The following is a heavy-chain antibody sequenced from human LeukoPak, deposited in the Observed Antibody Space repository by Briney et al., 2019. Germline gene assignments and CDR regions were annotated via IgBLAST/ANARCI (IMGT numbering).Heavy chain of an antibody. CDR3: ARIIVATIRGYYYYYYGMDV. V-gene: IGHV4-34*01. Sequence: PSETLSLTCAVYGGSFSGYYWSWIRQPPGKGLEWIGEINHSGSTNYNPSLKSRVTISVDTSKNQFSLKLSSVTAADTAVYYCARIIVATIRGYYYYYYGMDVWGQGTTVTVSS. D-gene: IGHD5-12*01. CDR2: INHSGST. CDR1: GGSFSGYY. J-gene: IGHJ6*02.